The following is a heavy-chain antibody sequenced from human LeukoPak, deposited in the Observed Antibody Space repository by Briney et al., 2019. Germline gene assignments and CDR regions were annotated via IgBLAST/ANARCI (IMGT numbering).Heavy chain of an antibody. CDR2: INHSGST. Sequence: SETLSLTCADHGGSSSGYYWSWIRQPPGKGLEWIGEINHSGSTNYNPSLKSRVTISVDTSKNQFSLKLSSVTAADTAVYYCARRVQRRLLDYWGQGTLVTVSS. CDR3: ARRVQRRLLDY. D-gene: IGHD2-15*01. CDR1: GGSSSGYY. V-gene: IGHV4-34*01. J-gene: IGHJ4*02.